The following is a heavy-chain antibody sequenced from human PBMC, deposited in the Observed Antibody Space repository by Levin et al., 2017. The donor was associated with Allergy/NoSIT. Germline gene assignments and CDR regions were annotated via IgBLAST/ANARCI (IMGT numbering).Heavy chain of an antibody. D-gene: IGHD2-2*01. V-gene: IGHV4-39*07. CDR3: ARDKCSSTSCYYYYYYGMDV. J-gene: IGHJ6*02. CDR1: GGSISSSSYY. CDR2: IYYSGST. Sequence: SQTLSLTCTVSGGSISSSSYYWGWIRQPPGKGLEWIGSIYYSGSTYYNPSLKSRVTISVDTSKNQFSLKLSSVTAADTAVYYCARDKCSSTSCYYYYYYGMDVWGQGTTVTVSS.